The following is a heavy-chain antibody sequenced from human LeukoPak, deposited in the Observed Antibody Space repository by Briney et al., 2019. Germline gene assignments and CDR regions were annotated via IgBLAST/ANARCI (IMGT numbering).Heavy chain of an antibody. Sequence: GGSLRLXCAASGFTCSSYWMSWVRLAPGKGLESVANIKQDGSEKYYVDSVKGRFTISRDNPKNSLYLQMNSLRAEDTAVYYCARDPTQYCSSTSCPGGDYFDYWGQGTLVTVSS. V-gene: IGHV3-7*01. CDR2: IKQDGSEK. CDR3: ARDPTQYCSSTSCPGGDYFDY. J-gene: IGHJ4*02. CDR1: GFTCSSYW. D-gene: IGHD2-2*01.